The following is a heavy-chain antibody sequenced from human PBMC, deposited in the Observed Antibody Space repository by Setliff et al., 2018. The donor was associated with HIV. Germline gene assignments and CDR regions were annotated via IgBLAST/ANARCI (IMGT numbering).Heavy chain of an antibody. V-gene: IGHV3-23*01. Sequence: LRLSCAASGFTFNTYAMGWVRQAPGKGLEWVSVISGSGASTFYADSVKGRSTISRDNSKSTLYLQMNGLRVEDTAVYYCAKDGISGGAYPPYYFDYWGHGTQVTVSS. D-gene: IGHD2-15*01. CDR3: AKDGISGGAYPPYYFDY. CDR2: ISGSGAST. J-gene: IGHJ4*01. CDR1: GFTFNTYA.